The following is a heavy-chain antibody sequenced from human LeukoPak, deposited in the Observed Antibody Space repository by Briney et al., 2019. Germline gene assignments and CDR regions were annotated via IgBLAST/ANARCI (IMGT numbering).Heavy chain of an antibody. Sequence: ASVKVSCKTSGYTFTDYYMHWVRQAPGKGLEWMGGFDPEDGETIYAQKFQGRVTMTEDTSTDTAYMELSSLRSEDTAVYYCATVNIVAAVGGFHYYYGMDVWGQGTTVTVSS. CDR1: GYTFTDYY. D-gene: IGHD5-12*01. J-gene: IGHJ6*02. CDR2: FDPEDGET. V-gene: IGHV1-24*01. CDR3: ATVNIVAAVGGFHYYYGMDV.